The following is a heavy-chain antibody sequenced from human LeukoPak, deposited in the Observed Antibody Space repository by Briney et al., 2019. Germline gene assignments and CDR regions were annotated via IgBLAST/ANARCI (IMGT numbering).Heavy chain of an antibody. CDR3: ATDRWGPYYFDY. D-gene: IGHD7-27*01. Sequence: ASVKVSCKASGYTFTGYYMHWVRQAPGKGLEWMGGFDPEDGETIYAQKFQGRVTMTEDTSTDTAYMELSSLRSEDTAVYYCATDRWGPYYFDYWGQGTLVTVPS. CDR1: GYTFTGYY. J-gene: IGHJ4*02. V-gene: IGHV1-24*01. CDR2: FDPEDGET.